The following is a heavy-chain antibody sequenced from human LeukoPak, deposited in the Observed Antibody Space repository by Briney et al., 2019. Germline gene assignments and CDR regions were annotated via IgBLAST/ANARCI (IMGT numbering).Heavy chain of an antibody. J-gene: IGHJ4*02. D-gene: IGHD3-3*01. V-gene: IGHV3-23*01. Sequence: GGSLRLSCEGSGFTFSNYWMGWVRQAPGKGLEWVSAISGSGGSTYYADSVKGRFTISRDNSKNTLYLQMNSLRAEDTAVYYCAKDKTIFGVVNADFDYWGQGTLVTVSS. CDR1: GFTFSNYW. CDR2: ISGSGGST. CDR3: AKDKTIFGVVNADFDY.